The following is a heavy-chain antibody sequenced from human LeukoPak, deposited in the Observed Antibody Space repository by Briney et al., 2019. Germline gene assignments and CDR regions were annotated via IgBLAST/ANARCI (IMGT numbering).Heavy chain of an antibody. V-gene: IGHV3-23*01. Sequence: GGSLRLSCAASGFTFSSYWMSWVRQAPGKGLEWVSAISGSGGSTYYADSVKGRFTISRDNSKNTLYLQMNSLRAEDTAVYYCAKANYYYDSSGQSYDYWGKGTTVTVSS. CDR3: AKANYYYDSSGQSYDY. CDR2: ISGSGGST. D-gene: IGHD3-22*01. CDR1: GFTFSSYW. J-gene: IGHJ6*04.